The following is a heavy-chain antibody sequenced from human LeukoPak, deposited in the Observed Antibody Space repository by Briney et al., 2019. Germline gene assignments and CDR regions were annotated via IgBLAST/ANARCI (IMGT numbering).Heavy chain of an antibody. J-gene: IGHJ6*04. CDR1: GFTFSAYS. CDR2: ISSSSSYI. V-gene: IGHV3-21*01. Sequence: GGSLRLSCAASGFTFSAYSLNWVRQAPGKGLEWVSSISSSSSYIYYADSVKGRFTISRDNAKNSLYLQMNSLRAEDTAVYYCAELGITMIGGVWGKGTTVTISS. D-gene: IGHD3-10*02. CDR3: AELGITMIGGV.